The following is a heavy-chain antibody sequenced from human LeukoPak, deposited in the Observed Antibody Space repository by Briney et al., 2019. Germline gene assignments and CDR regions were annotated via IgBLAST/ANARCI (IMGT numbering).Heavy chain of an antibody. V-gene: IGHV3-30*03. CDR2: ISNDGYNK. D-gene: IGHD3-22*01. J-gene: IGHJ4*02. CDR3: ARGGYTNYFDSSGYYYEYGDY. CDR1: GFTFNSYG. Sequence: PGGSLRLSCAASGFTFNSYGMHWVRQAPGEGLEWVAVISNDGYNKYYTDSVKGRFTISRDNSKNTLYLQMNSLRAEDTAVYYCARGGYTNYFDSSGYYYEYGDYWGQGTLVTVSS.